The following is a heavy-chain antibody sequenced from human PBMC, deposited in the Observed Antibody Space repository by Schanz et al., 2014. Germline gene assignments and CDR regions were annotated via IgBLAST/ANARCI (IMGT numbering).Heavy chain of an antibody. CDR1: GGTFSSYS. J-gene: IGHJ4*02. Sequence: QVQLVQSGAEVKKPGSSVKVSCKASGGTFSSYSISWVRQAPGQGLEWMGRIIPILGIANYAQKFQGRVTNTADKSTSTAYMDRSSLRPEDTAVYYCARSNYYDNSDYYNSFDYWGQGTLVTVSS. D-gene: IGHD3-22*01. V-gene: IGHV1-69*02. CDR2: IIPILGIA. CDR3: ARSNYYDNSDYYNSFDY.